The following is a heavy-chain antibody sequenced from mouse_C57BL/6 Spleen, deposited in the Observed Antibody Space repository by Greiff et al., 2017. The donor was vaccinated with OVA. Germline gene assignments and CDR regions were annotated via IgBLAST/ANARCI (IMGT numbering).Heavy chain of an antibody. V-gene: IGHV1-82*01. CDR3: AREGGRSYAMDY. J-gene: IGHJ4*01. CDR2: IYPGDGDT. Sequence: QVQLQQPGTELVKPGASVKLSCKASGYTFTSYWMHWVKQRPGKGLEWIGRIYPGDGDTNYNGKFKGKATLTADKSSSTAYMQLSSLTSEDSAVYFCAREGGRSYAMDYWGQGTSVTVSS. CDR1: GYTFTSYW.